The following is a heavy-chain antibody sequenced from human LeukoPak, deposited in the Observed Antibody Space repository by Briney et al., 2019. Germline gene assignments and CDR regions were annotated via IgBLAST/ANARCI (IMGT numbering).Heavy chain of an antibody. CDR1: GGSINSGSHY. Sequence: SETLSLTCTVSGGSINSGSHYWGWIRQPPGKGLEWIGSIYYSGSTYYNPSLKSRVTLSMDTSKNQLSLKLSSVTAADTAVYYCASSWYRTPGWYLDLWGRGTLVTVSS. J-gene: IGHJ2*01. CDR3: ASSWYRTPGWYLDL. D-gene: IGHD6-13*01. V-gene: IGHV4-39*01. CDR2: IYYSGST.